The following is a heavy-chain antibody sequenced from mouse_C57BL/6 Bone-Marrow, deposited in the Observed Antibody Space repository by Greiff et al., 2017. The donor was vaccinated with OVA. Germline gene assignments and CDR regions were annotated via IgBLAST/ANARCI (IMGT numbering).Heavy chain of an antibody. Sequence: VQLQQPGAELVKPGASVKMSCKASGYTFTSYWITWVKQRPGQGLEWIGDIYPGSGSTNYNEKFKSKATLTVETSSSTAYMQLSSLTSEDSAVYYCARGVDGYYAMDYWGQGTSVTVSS. V-gene: IGHV1-55*01. J-gene: IGHJ4*01. CDR3: ARGVDGYYAMDY. CDR1: GYTFTSYW. D-gene: IGHD1-1*02. CDR2: IYPGSGST.